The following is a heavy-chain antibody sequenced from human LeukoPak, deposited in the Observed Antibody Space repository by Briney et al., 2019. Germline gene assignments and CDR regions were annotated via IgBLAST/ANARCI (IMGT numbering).Heavy chain of an antibody. CDR1: GFSLSTSGMG. D-gene: IGHD4-17*01. CDR2: IYWNDDK. CDR3: AHNYAEAFDY. V-gene: IGHV2-5*01. J-gene: IGHJ4*02. Sequence: SGPTLVNPPQTLTLTCTFSGFSLSTSGMGGGWIRQPPGKALEWLALIYWNDDKRYSPSLKTSLTITKDTSKNQVVLAMTNMDPVDTATYYCAHNYAEAFDYWGQGTLVTVSS.